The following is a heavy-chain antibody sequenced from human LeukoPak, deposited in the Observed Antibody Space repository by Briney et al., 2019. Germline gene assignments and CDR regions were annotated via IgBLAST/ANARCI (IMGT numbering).Heavy chain of an antibody. Sequence: SETLSLTCTVSGGSISSSSYYWGWIRQPPGKGLEWIRSIYYSGSTYYNPSLKSRVTISVDTSKNQFSLKLSSVTAADTAVYYCARRLLPIVVVRGGAFDIWGQGTMVTVS. CDR1: GGSISSSSYY. CDR2: IYYSGST. D-gene: IGHD3-22*01. V-gene: IGHV4-39*01. J-gene: IGHJ3*02. CDR3: ARRLLPIVVVRGGAFDI.